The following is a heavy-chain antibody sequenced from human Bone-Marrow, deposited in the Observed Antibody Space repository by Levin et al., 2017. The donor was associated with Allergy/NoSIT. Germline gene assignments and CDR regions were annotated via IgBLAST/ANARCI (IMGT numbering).Heavy chain of an antibody. CDR1: GGSISSYF. CDR2: IYDSGDT. D-gene: IGHD2-15*01. J-gene: IGHJ4*02. CDR3: ARAPLYCSGGTCYPLFFFDS. V-gene: IGHV4-59*01. Sequence: ASETLSLTCTVSGGSISSYFWSWIRQPPGKGLEWIGYIYDSGDTNYNPSLKSRVTISVDTSKNQFSLKLSSVTAADTAVYSCARAPLYCSGGTCYPLFFFDSWGQGTLVTVSS.